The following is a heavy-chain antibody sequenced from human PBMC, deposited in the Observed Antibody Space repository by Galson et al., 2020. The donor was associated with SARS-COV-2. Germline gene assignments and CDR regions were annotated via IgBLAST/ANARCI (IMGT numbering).Heavy chain of an antibody. Sequence: SETLSLTCTVSGGSISSGDYYWSWIRQPPGKGLEWIGYIYYSGSTYYNPSLKSRVTISVDTSKNQFSLKLSSVTAADTAVYYCARVYLGTMVRGRFDPWGQGTLVTVSS. V-gene: IGHV4-30-4*01. CDR3: ARVYLGTMVRGRFDP. D-gene: IGHD3-10*01. CDR2: IYYSGST. J-gene: IGHJ5*02. CDR1: GGSISSGDYY.